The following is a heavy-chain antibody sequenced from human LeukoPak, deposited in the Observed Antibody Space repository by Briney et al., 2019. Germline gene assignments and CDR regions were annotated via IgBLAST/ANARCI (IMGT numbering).Heavy chain of an antibody. Sequence: SETLSLTCAVSGGSISSSNWWSWDRQPPGKGLEWIGEIYHSGSTNYNPSLKSRVTISVDKSKNQFSLKLSSVTAADTAVYYCARGLRDIGTAYFDYWGQGTLVTVSS. J-gene: IGHJ4*02. CDR1: GGSISSSNW. V-gene: IGHV4-4*02. D-gene: IGHD2-15*01. CDR3: ARGLRDIGTAYFDY. CDR2: IYHSGST.